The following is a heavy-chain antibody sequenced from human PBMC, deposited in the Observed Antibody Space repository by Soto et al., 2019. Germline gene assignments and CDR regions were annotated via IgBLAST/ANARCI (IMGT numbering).Heavy chain of an antibody. CDR2: IYYSGST. J-gene: IGHJ1*01. D-gene: IGHD6-13*01. CDR1: GGSISSGDYY. Sequence: SETLSLTCTVSGGSISSGDYYWSWIRQPPGKGLEWIGYIYYSGSTYYNPSLKSRVTISVDTSKNQFSLKLSSVTAADTAVYYCARELSSSWNPGYFQHWGQGTLVTVSS. CDR3: ARELSSSWNPGYFQH. V-gene: IGHV4-30-4*01.